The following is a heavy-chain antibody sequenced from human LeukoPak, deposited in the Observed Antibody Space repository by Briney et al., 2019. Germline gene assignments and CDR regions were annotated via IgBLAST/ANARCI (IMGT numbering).Heavy chain of an antibody. CDR2: IIPIFGTA. J-gene: IGHJ4*02. Sequence: ASVKVSCKASGGTFSSYAISWVRQAPGQGLEWMGRIIPIFGTANYAQKFQGRVTITTDESTSTAYMELSSLRSEDPAVYYCARDMGYYGSGTFDYWGQGTLVTVSS. CDR3: ARDMGYYGSGTFDY. V-gene: IGHV1-69*05. D-gene: IGHD3-10*01. CDR1: GGTFSSYA.